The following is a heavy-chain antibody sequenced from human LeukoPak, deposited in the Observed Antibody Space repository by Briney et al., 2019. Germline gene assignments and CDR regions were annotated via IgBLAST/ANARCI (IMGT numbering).Heavy chain of an antibody. J-gene: IGHJ5*02. CDR2: ITGSSGYI. CDR1: GFTFSSYA. V-gene: IGHV3-21*01. D-gene: IGHD3-16*01. CDR3: ARDALNWFDP. Sequence: GGSLRLSCAASGFTFSSYAMSWVRQAPGKGLEWVASITGSSGYISYADSVKGRFTISRDNAKNSLYLQMISLRAEDTAVYYCARDALNWFDPWGQGTLVTVSS.